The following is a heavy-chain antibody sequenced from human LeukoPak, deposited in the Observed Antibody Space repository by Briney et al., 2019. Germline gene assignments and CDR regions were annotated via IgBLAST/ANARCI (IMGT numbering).Heavy chain of an antibody. Sequence: ASVNVSCKAAGYTFTSYDINWVRQAPGQGLEWMGWMNPTSGNTGYAQTFQGRVTMTRDASIATAYMELSSLTSEDTALYYCTRMRGYTYGYWYLDLWGRGTPVTVSS. CDR3: TRMRGYTYGYWYLDL. CDR1: GYTFTSYD. V-gene: IGHV1-8*01. D-gene: IGHD5-18*01. J-gene: IGHJ2*01. CDR2: MNPTSGNT.